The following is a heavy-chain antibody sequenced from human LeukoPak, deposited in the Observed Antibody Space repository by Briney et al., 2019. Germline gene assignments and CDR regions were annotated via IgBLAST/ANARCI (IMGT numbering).Heavy chain of an antibody. J-gene: IGHJ4*02. CDR3: ARGGAIGGAAANDY. V-gene: IGHV4-4*07. CDR1: GGSISGYY. Sequence: PSETLSLICSVSGGSISGYYWSWIRQPAGKGLEWIGRMYTSGGAYYKPSLRSRVTMSVDTSKNQISLEVQSVTAADTAVYYCARGGAIGGAAANDYWGQGTLVTVSS. CDR2: MYTSGGA. D-gene: IGHD6-13*01.